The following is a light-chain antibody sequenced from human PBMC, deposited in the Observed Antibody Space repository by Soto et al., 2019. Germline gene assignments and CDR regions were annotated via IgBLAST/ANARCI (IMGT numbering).Light chain of an antibody. CDR1: QSVSSSY. Sequence: EIVLTQSPGTLSLSPGEGATLSCRASQSVSSSYLAWYQQKPGQAPRLLIYGASSRATGIPDRFSGSGSGTDFTLTISRLEPEDFAVYYCQQYGSSLTWTFGQGTRWIS. J-gene: IGKJ1*01. CDR3: QQYGSSLTWT. CDR2: GAS. V-gene: IGKV3-20*01.